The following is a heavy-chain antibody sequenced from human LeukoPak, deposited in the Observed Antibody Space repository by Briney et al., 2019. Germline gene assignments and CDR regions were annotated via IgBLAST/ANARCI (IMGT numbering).Heavy chain of an antibody. D-gene: IGHD6-19*01. V-gene: IGHV3-30-3*01. Sequence: GGSLRLSCAASGFTFSSYAMHWVRQAPGKGLEWVAVISYDGSNKYYADSVKGRFTISRDYSKNTLYLQMNSLRAEDTAVYYCARGGQQWLVRPFDYWGQGTLVTVSS. J-gene: IGHJ4*02. CDR3: ARGGQQWLVRPFDY. CDR2: ISYDGSNK. CDR1: GFTFSSYA.